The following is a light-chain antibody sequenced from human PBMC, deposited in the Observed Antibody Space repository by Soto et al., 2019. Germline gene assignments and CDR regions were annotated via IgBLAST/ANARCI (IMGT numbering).Light chain of an antibody. CDR3: QKYDIAPKFT. CDR2: AVS. J-gene: IGKJ3*01. Sequence: DIQMTQSPSSLSASVGDRVTITCRASQGISNYLAWYQQKPGKVPKLLIYAVSTLHSGVPSWFSGSGSGTDFTLTISSLQPEDVATYYCQKYDIAPKFTFGPGTKGD. V-gene: IGKV1-27*01. CDR1: QGISNY.